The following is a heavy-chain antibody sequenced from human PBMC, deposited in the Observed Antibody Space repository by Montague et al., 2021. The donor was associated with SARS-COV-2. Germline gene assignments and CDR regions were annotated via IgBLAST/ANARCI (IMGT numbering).Heavy chain of an antibody. CDR3: AKEREVVRAARTLVAFDL. Sequence: SMSFSCSASGFTVSSNNMSWVRQAPGKGLEWVSVIYSGGSTQYADSVKGRFTISRDKSNYTLSLQMNSLRAEDTAVYYCAKEREVVRAARTLVAFDLWGQGTMVTVSS. CDR1: GFTVSSNN. J-gene: IGHJ3*01. D-gene: IGHD2-2*01. CDR2: IYSGGST. V-gene: IGHV3-66*01.